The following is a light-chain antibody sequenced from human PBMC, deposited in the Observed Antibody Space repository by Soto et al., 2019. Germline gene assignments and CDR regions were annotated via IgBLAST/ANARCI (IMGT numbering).Light chain of an antibody. J-gene: IGLJ1*01. Sequence: QSALTQPRSVSGSPGQSVSISCTGTSSDVGGYNELPWYQQSPDKDPKLLIYDVTMRPSGVPDRVSGSKSGNTASLTISGLQAEDEADYYCCSYAGSYVFVFGTGTKVTVL. V-gene: IGLV2-11*01. CDR3: CSYAGSYVFV. CDR1: SSDVGGYNE. CDR2: DVT.